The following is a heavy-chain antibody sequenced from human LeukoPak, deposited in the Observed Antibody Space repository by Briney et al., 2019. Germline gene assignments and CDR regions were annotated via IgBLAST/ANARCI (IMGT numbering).Heavy chain of an antibody. CDR1: GFTFNTYA. D-gene: IGHD2/OR15-2a*01. V-gene: IGHV3-23*01. CDR2: IGGSGDST. Sequence: GGSLRLSCAASGFTFNTYAMSWVRQAPGKGLDWVPTIGGSGDSTNYADSVKGRFTISRDNSKNMLYLQTHSLRVEDTAVYYCAKGKGTSSSSIDWWGQGTLVTVSS. J-gene: IGHJ4*02. CDR3: AKGKGTSSSSIDW.